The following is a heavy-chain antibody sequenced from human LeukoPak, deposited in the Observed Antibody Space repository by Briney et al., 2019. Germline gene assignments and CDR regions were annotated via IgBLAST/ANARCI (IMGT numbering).Heavy chain of an antibody. CDR1: GGSISSSSYY. D-gene: IGHD1-14*01. Sequence: PSETLSLTCTVSGGSISSSSYYWGWIRQPPGKGLEWIGSIYYSGSTYYNPSLKSRVTISVDTSKNQFPLKLNSVTAADTAVYYCARRYSYYYYMDVWDKGTTVTVSS. CDR3: ARRYSYYYYMDV. J-gene: IGHJ6*03. V-gene: IGHV4-39*01. CDR2: IYYSGST.